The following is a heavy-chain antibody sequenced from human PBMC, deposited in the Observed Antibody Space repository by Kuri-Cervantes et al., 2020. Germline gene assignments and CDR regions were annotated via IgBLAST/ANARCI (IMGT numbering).Heavy chain of an antibody. J-gene: IGHJ4*02. CDR2: ISGSGGST. CDR3: AKDMGWAAIGRFDY. CDR1: GFTFSSYA. Sequence: GESLKISCAASGFTFSSYAMSWVRQAPGKGLEWVSAISGSGGSTYYADSVKGRFTISRDNAKNSLYLQMNSLRAEDTALYYCAKDMGWAAIGRFDYWGQGTLVTVSS. V-gene: IGHV3-23*01. D-gene: IGHD1-26*01.